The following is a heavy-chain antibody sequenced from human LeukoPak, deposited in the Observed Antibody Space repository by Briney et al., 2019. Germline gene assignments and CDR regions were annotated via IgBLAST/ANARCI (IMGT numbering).Heavy chain of an antibody. CDR2: ISYDGSNK. CDR1: GFTFSSYA. Sequence: GGSLRLSCAASGFTFSSYAMHWVRQAPGKGLEWVAVISYDGSNKYYADSVKGRFTISRDNSKNSLYLQMNSLRAEDTAVYYCARDPVEYSSEYYFDYWGQGTLVTVSS. J-gene: IGHJ4*02. CDR3: ARDPVEYSSEYYFDY. D-gene: IGHD5-18*01. V-gene: IGHV3-30*04.